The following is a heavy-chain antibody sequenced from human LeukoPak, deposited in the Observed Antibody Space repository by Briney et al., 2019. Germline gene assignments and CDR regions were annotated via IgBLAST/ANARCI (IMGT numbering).Heavy chain of an antibody. Sequence: GGSLRLSCAASEFIFSNYGMNWVRKAPGQGLEWVSYISSNSRTINYADSVRGRFTNSRDNGKNPLYLQMNSLRVEDTAVDYCARGGYSRPDYWGQGTLVTVSS. J-gene: IGHJ4*02. D-gene: IGHD4-11*01. CDR1: EFIFSNYG. V-gene: IGHV3-48*01. CDR3: ARGGYSRPDY. CDR2: ISSNSRTI.